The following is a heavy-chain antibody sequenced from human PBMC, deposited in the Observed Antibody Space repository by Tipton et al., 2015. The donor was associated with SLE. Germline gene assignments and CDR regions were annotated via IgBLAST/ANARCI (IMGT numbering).Heavy chain of an antibody. J-gene: IGHJ4*02. CDR1: GGSISSYY. V-gene: IGHV4-39*07. Sequence: TLSLTCTVSGGSISSYYWGWIRQPPGKGLEWIGSIYHSGSTYYNPSLKSRVTISLDTSKNQFSLRLSSVTAADTAVYFCARGDTMIPTADWGQGTLVTVSS. CDR3: ARGDTMIPTAD. D-gene: IGHD3-22*01. CDR2: IYHSGST.